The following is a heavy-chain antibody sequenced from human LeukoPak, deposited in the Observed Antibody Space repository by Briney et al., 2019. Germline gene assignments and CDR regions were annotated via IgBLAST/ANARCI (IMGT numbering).Heavy chain of an antibody. CDR2: IINSGGTV. V-gene: IGHV3-48*02. D-gene: IGHD4-11*01. CDR1: GFTFSIHG. J-gene: IGHJ4*02. CDR3: ARVRDDYTYFDC. Sequence: PGGSLRLSCAASGFTFSIHGMNWVRQAPGKGLEWVSYIINSGGTVYYTDSVQGRFTISRDNARNSLFLKMNSLRDDDTAVYYCARVRDDYTYFDCWGQGTLVTVSS.